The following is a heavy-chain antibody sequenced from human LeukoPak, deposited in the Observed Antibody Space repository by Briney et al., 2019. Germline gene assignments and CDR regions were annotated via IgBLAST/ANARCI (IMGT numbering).Heavy chain of an antibody. J-gene: IGHJ4*02. V-gene: IGHV3-7*01. CDR2: IKPDGSEK. CDR3: ARNRGPSY. CDR1: GFTFSSYL. Sequence: PGGSLRLSCAASGFTFSSYLMTWVRQAPGEGLEWVANIKPDGSEKFYADSVEGRFTISRDNAKNSVYLQMDSLRAEDTAVYYCARNRGPSYWGQGTLVTVSS.